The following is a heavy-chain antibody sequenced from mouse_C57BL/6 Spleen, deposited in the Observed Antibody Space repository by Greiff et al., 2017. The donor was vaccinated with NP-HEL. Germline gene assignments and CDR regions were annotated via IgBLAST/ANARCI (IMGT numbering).Heavy chain of an antibody. J-gene: IGHJ2*01. V-gene: IGHV1-54*01. D-gene: IGHD1-1*01. Sequence: QVQLKQSGAELVRPGTSVMVSCKASGYAFTNYLIEWVKQRPGQGLEWIGVINPGSGGANYNEKFKGKAKLTADKASSTADMQLSSLTSEDSAVYFCAREGDYGSSYGFDYWGQGTTLTVSS. CDR2: INPGSGGA. CDR1: GYAFTNYL. CDR3: AREGDYGSSYGFDY.